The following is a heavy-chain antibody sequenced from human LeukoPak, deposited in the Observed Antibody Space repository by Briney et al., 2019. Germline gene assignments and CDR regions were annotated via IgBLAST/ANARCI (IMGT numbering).Heavy chain of an antibody. CDR1: GGTFSSYA. D-gene: IGHD2-15*01. Sequence: GASVKVSCKASGGTFSSYAISWVRQAPGQGLEWMGGIIPIFGTANYAQKFQGRVTITTDESTSTAYMELSSLRSEDRAVYYCARDRRCSGGSCYWFDPWGQGTLVTVSS. V-gene: IGHV1-69*05. J-gene: IGHJ5*02. CDR2: IIPIFGTA. CDR3: ARDRRCSGGSCYWFDP.